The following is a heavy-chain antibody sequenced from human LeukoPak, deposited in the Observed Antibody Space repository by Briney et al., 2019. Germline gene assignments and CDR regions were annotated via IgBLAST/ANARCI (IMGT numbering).Heavy chain of an antibody. CDR3: ARDPSSGSFGP. CDR2: IHYTGST. J-gene: IGHJ5*02. V-gene: IGHV4-59*12. CDR1: GGSISSYY. D-gene: IGHD6-6*01. Sequence: SETLSLTCTVSGGSISSYYWSWIRQSPGKGLECIGYIHYTGSTNYNPSLKSRVTKSVDTSKNQFSLKLSSVTAADTAVYYCARDPSSGSFGPWGQGTLVTVSS.